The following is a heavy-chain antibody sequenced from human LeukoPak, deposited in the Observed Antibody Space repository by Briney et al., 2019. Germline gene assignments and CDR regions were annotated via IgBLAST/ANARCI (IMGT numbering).Heavy chain of an antibody. D-gene: IGHD2-15*01. J-gene: IGHJ4*02. Sequence: SQTLSLTCTVSGGSISSGSYYWSWIRQPAGKGLEWIGRIYTSGSTNYNPSLKSRVTISVDTSKNQFSLKLSSVTAADTAVYYYAREITIGYCSGGSCYELRGNFDYWGQGTLVTVSS. CDR2: IYTSGST. CDR3: AREITIGYCSGGSCYELRGNFDY. CDR1: GGSISSGSYY. V-gene: IGHV4-61*02.